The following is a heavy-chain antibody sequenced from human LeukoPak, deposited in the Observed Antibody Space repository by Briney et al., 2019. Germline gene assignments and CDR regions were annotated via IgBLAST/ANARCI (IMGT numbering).Heavy chain of an antibody. Sequence: SETLSLTCTVSGGSISSYYWSWIRQPPGKGLEWIGYIYYSGSTNYNPSLKSRVTISVDTSKNQFSLKLSSVTAADTAVYYCARGGYYGSGSYYHNWFDPWGQGTLVTVSS. CDR1: GGSISSYY. D-gene: IGHD3-10*01. V-gene: IGHV4-59*01. J-gene: IGHJ5*02. CDR3: ARGGYYGSGSYYHNWFDP. CDR2: IYYSGST.